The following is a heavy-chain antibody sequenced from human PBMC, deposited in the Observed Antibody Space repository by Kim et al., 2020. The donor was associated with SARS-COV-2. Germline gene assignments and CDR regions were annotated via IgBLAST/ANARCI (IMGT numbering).Heavy chain of an antibody. CDR3: AKDTYYDILTGYSNDAFDI. J-gene: IGHJ3*02. Sequence: GGSLRLSCAASGFTFSSYGMHWVRQAPGKGLEWVAVIWYDGSNKYYADSVKGRFTISRYNSKNTLYLQMNSLRAEDTAVYYCAKDTYYDILTGYSNDAFDIWGQGTMVTVSS. CDR2: IWYDGSNK. V-gene: IGHV3-33*06. CDR1: GFTFSSYG. D-gene: IGHD3-9*01.